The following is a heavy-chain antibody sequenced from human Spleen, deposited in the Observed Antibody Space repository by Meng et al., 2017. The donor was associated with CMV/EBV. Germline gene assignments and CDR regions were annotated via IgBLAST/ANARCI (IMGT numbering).Heavy chain of an antibody. V-gene: IGHV1-2*02. CDR2: MNPNTGGT. J-gene: IGHJ5*02. CDR1: YSFTGNY. D-gene: IGHD2-2*02. Sequence: YSFTGNYIHWVRQAPGQGLEWMGWMNPNTGGTNYAQKFRGRVTMTGDTSISTAYMELRRLRSDDTAVYYCASGCSSTTCYRGNGWFDPWGQGTLVTVSS. CDR3: ASGCSSTTCYRGNGWFDP.